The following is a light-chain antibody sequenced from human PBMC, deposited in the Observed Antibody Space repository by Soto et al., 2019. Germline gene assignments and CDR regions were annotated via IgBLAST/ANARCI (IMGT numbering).Light chain of an antibody. CDR2: AAS. CDR1: QSVTSNY. V-gene: IGKV3-20*01. J-gene: IGKJ5*01. Sequence: EIVLTQSPGTLSLSPGERATLSCRASQSVTSNYLAWYQLKPGQAPRLLIYAASNTATGIPDRFSGSGSGTHFTLSISRLETEDFEVYYCQQYGSTPSITFGQRTRLEIK. CDR3: QQYGSTPSIT.